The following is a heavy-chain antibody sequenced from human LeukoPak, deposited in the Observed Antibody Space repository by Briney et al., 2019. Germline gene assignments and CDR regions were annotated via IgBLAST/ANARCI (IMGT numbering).Heavy chain of an antibody. CDR1: GFTFTDYY. V-gene: IGHV3-11*06. J-gene: IGHJ4*02. D-gene: IGHD1-26*01. CDR3: VRTAGRDGGI. CDR2: ISSGSSDT. Sequence: PGGSLRLSCAASGFTFTDYYMSWIRQAPGKGLEWLSYISSGSSDTNYADSVKGRFAISRVNAKKSLYLQMNSLRAEDTAVYYCVRTAGRDGGIWGQGTLVTVSS.